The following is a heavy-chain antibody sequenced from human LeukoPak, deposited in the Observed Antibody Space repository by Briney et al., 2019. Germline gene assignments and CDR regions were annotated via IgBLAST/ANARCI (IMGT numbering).Heavy chain of an antibody. J-gene: IGHJ5*02. Sequence: ASVKVSCKASGYTFTSYYMHWVRQAPGQGLEWMGWISTYNGNTNYAQKFQGRVTMTTDTSTSTAYMELRSLRSDDTAVYYCARDPWIQLWSRTHNWFDPWGQGTLVTVSS. D-gene: IGHD5-18*01. CDR3: ARDPWIQLWSRTHNWFDP. CDR2: ISTYNGNT. V-gene: IGHV1-18*04. CDR1: GYTFTSYY.